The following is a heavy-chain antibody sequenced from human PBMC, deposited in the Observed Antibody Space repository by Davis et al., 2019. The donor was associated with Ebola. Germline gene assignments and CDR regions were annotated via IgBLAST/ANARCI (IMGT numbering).Heavy chain of an antibody. J-gene: IGHJ4*02. D-gene: IGHD5-12*01. CDR3: ARQYSGYDSDYGDFVPIVAVELFDY. CDR2: ISSSSSTI. Sequence: PGGSLRLSCAASGFTFSSYSMNWVRQAPGKGLEWVSYISSSSSTIYYADSVKGRFTISRDNAKNSLYLQMNSLRDEDTAVYYCARQYSGYDSDYGDFVPIVAVELFDYWGQGTLVTVSS. V-gene: IGHV3-48*02. CDR1: GFTFSSYS.